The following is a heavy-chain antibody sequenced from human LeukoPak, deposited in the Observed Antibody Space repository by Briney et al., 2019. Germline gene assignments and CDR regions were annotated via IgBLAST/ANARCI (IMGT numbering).Heavy chain of an antibody. J-gene: IGHJ6*02. CDR3: TRPLAGIAVAGTWYYYYYGMDV. V-gene: IGHV3-73*01. CDR1: GVTFSGSA. CDR2: IRSKANSYAK. D-gene: IGHD6-19*01. Sequence: GGSLRLSCAASGVTFSGSAMHWVRQASGKGLEWVGRIRSKANSYAKAYSASVKGRFAITRDDSKNTAYLQMNSLKTEDTAVYYCTRPLAGIAVAGTWYYYYYGMDVWGQGTTVTVSS.